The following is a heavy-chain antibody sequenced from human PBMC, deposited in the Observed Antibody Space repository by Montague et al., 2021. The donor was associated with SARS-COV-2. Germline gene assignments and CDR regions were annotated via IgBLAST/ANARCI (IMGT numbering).Heavy chain of an antibody. Sequence: SLRLSCAASGFTFSSYSMNWVRQAPGKGLEWVSSISSSSSYIYYADSVKGRLTISRDNAKNSLYLQMNSLRAEDTAVYYCARDPFYDILTGYYSNWGQGTLVTVSS. V-gene: IGHV3-21*01. CDR3: ARDPFYDILTGYYSN. D-gene: IGHD3-9*01. CDR1: GFTFSSYS. J-gene: IGHJ4*02. CDR2: ISSSSSYI.